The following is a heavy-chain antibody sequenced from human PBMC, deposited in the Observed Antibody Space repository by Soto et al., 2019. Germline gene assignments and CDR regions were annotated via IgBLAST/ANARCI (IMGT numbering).Heavy chain of an antibody. CDR2: ISYDGSNK. J-gene: IGHJ4*02. CDR3: AKEGRRGDYIWGSYRPVY. Sequence: GGSLRLSCAASGFTFSSYGMHWVRQAPGKGLEWVAVISYDGSNKYYADSVKGRFTISRDNSKNTLYLQMNSLRAEDTAVYYCAKEGRRGDYIWGSYRPVYWGQGTLVTVSS. CDR1: GFTFSSYG. V-gene: IGHV3-30*18. D-gene: IGHD3-16*02.